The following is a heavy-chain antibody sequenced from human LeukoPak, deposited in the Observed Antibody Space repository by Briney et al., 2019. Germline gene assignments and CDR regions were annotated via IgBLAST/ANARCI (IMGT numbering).Heavy chain of an antibody. D-gene: IGHD5-24*01. V-gene: IGHV1-2*02. CDR3: ARVRDDYGLIDY. Sequence: ASVNVSCKASGYTFTGYYMHWVRQAPGQGLEWMGWINPNSGGTNYAQKFQGRVTMTRDTSISTAYMELSRLRSDDTAVYYCARVRDDYGLIDYWGQGTLVTVSS. CDR1: GYTFTGYY. J-gene: IGHJ4*02. CDR2: INPNSGGT.